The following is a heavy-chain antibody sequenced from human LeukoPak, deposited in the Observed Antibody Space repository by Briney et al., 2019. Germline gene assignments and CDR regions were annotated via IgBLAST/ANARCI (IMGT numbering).Heavy chain of an antibody. J-gene: IGHJ4*02. D-gene: IGHD3-22*01. V-gene: IGHV1-2*02. Sequence: ASVKVSCKASGYTFTGYYMHWVRQAPGQGLEWMGWINPNSGGTNYAQKFQGRVTMTRDTSISTAYMELSRLRSDDTAVYYCARDGGDSSGSFDYWGQGTLVTVSS. CDR3: ARDGGDSSGSFDY. CDR2: INPNSGGT. CDR1: GYTFTGYY.